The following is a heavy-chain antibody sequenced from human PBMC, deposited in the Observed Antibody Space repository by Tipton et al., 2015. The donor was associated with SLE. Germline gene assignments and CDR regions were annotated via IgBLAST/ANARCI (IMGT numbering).Heavy chain of an antibody. CDR3: ARGHIGWGFDP. V-gene: IGHV4-30-4*01. CDR1: GASITSDDYY. D-gene: IGHD1-26*01. CDR2: IYYSGST. Sequence: TLSLTCSVSGASITSDDYYWSWIRQPPGKGLEWIGYIYYSGSTYYNPSLKSRVTISVDKAKNQFSLKLTSVTAADTAVYYCARGHIGWGFDPWGQGTLVTVSS. J-gene: IGHJ5*02.